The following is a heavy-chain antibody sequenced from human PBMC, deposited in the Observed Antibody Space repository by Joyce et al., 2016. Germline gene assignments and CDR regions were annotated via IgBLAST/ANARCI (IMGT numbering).Heavy chain of an antibody. CDR2: VYHTGST. J-gene: IGHJ4*02. CDR1: GDSISSYNW. CDR3: ARGTIGKLDF. Sequence: QVQLQESGPGLVKPSGTLSLTCNVSGDSISSYNWWIWVSQSPGKGLEWIGEVYHTGSTNYSPSLKNRVTMSVDKSKNQFFLRLTSVTAADTALYYCARGTIGKLDFWGQGTLAIVSS. V-gene: IGHV4-4*02. D-gene: IGHD4-23*01.